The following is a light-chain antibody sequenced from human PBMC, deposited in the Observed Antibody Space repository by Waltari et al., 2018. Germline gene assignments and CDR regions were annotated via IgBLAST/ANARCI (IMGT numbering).Light chain of an antibody. V-gene: IGKV1-39*01. CDR2: AAS. CDR1: QSISSY. Sequence: DIQMTQSPSSLSASVGDRVTITCRASQSISSYLNWYQQKPGKAPKLLIYAASSLQGGGPSRFSGSGAGTDFTLTISSLQPEDFATYYCQQSYSTPPTFGGGTKVEIK. CDR3: QQSYSTPPT. J-gene: IGKJ4*01.